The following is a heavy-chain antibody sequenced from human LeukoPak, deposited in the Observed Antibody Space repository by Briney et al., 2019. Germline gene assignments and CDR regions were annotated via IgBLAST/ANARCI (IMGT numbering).Heavy chain of an antibody. CDR3: AKQAWWSGYFYFLPFDY. V-gene: IGHV3-23*01. Sequence: GGSLRLSCAASGFTFTTYAMNWVRQAPGKGLEWVSGINYSGGSTYYADSVKGRFTISRDNSKNTLYLQMNSLRAEDTAVYYCAKQAWWSGYFYFLPFDYWGQGTLVTVSS. CDR1: GFTFTTYA. J-gene: IGHJ4*02. D-gene: IGHD3-3*01. CDR2: INYSGGST.